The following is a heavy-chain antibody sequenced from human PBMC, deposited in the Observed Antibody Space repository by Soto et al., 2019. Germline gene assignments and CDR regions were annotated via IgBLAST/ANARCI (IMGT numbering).Heavy chain of an antibody. CDR3: ARVGWGGATGFDY. CDR1: GYTFTSYY. V-gene: IGHV1-46*01. J-gene: IGHJ4*02. CDR2: INPSGGTT. Sequence: GASVKVSCKASGYTFTSYYMHWVRQAPGQGLEWMGIINPSGGTTNYAQKFQDRVTMTRDTSTSTVYMELSSLRSEDTALYYCARVGWGGATGFDYLGQGTLVTVSS. D-gene: IGHD1-26*01.